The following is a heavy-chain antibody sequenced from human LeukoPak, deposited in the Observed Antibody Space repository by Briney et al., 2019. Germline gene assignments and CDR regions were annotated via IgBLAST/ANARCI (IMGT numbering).Heavy chain of an antibody. D-gene: IGHD3-22*01. J-gene: IGHJ4*02. Sequence: ASVKVSCKASGYTFTSYGISWVRQAPGQGLEWMGWISAYNGNTNHAQKLQGRVTMTTDTSTSTAYMELRSLRSDDTAVYYCARDGAYYYDSSGYYQFDYWGQGTLVTVFS. CDR1: GYTFTSYG. CDR2: ISAYNGNT. V-gene: IGHV1-18*01. CDR3: ARDGAYYYDSSGYYQFDY.